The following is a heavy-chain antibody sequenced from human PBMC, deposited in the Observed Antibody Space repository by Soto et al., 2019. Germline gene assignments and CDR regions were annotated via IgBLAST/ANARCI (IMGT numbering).Heavy chain of an antibody. CDR2: INHSGST. J-gene: IGHJ5*02. V-gene: IGHV4-34*01. D-gene: IGHD2-2*01. Sequence: PSETLSLTCAVYGGSFSGYYCSWIRPPPGKGLEWIGEINHSGSTNYNPSLKSRVTISVDTSKNQFSLKLSSVTAADTAVYYCARGEDIVVVPAAYSRPAERDNWFDPWGQGTLVTVSS. CDR3: ARGEDIVVVPAAYSRPAERDNWFDP. CDR1: GGSFSGYY.